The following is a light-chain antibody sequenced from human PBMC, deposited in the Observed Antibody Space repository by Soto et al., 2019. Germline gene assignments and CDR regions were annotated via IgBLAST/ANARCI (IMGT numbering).Light chain of an antibody. CDR2: EVS. Sequence: QSALTQPASVSGSPGQSITISCIGTSSDVGGYDYVSWYQQHPGKAPKVIIYEVSKWPSGVSNRFSGSKSGNTASLTISGLQPDDEADYYCDSYTSNSTYVFGTGTKVTVL. CDR1: SSDVGGYDY. CDR3: DSYTSNSTYV. J-gene: IGLJ1*01. V-gene: IGLV2-14*01.